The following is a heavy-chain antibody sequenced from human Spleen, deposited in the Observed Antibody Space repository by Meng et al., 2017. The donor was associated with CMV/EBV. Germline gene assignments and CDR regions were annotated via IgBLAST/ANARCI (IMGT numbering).Heavy chain of an antibody. J-gene: IGHJ4*02. D-gene: IGHD3-22*01. Sequence: GGSLRLSFAASGFTFSDYYMTWVRQAPGKGLEWVSYISRSAGSIYYADSVKGRFTISRDNAKNSLYLQMNSLRAEDTAVYYCATYHYDSSGYYLYYFDYWGQGTLVTVSS. CDR1: GFTFSDYY. V-gene: IGHV3-11*01. CDR2: ISRSAGSI. CDR3: ATYHYDSSGYYLYYFDY.